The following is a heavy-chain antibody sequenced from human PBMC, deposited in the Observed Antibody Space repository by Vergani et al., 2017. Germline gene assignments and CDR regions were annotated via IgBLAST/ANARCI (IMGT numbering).Heavy chain of an antibody. CDR1: GFTFSTYD. Sequence: EVQLAESGGGLVQPGGSLRLSCAASGFTFSTYDMHWVRQATGKGLEWVSAIGTAGDTYYPGSVKGRFTISRENAKNSLYLQMNSLRAEDTALYYCAKDHYDFWSGYPNLSPFDLWGRGTLVTVSS. CDR3: AKDHYDFWSGYPNLSPFDL. V-gene: IGHV3-13*01. J-gene: IGHJ2*01. CDR2: IGTAGDT. D-gene: IGHD3-3*01.